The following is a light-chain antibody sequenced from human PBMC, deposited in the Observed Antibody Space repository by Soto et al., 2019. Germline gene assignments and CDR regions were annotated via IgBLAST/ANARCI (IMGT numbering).Light chain of an antibody. CDR3: QSYDSSLSGSLVV. CDR2: GNS. J-gene: IGLJ2*01. V-gene: IGLV1-40*01. CDR1: SSNIGAGYD. Sequence: QSVLTQPPSVSGAPGQRVTISCTGSSSNIGAGYDVHWYQQLPGTAPKLLIYGNSNRPSGVPDRFSGSKSGTSVSLAITGLQAEDEADYYCQSYDSSLSGSLVVFGGGTKVTVL.